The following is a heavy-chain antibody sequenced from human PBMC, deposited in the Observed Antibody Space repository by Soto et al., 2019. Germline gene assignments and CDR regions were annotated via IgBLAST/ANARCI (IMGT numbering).Heavy chain of an antibody. V-gene: IGHV3-7*03. CDR3: ATVPSSSWYYYYYGMDV. J-gene: IGHJ6*02. Sequence: PGGSLRLSCAASGFTFGSYWMSWVRQAPGKGLEWVANIKQDGSEKYYVDSVKGRFTISRDNAKNSLYLQMNSLRAEDTAVYYCATVPSSSWYYYYYGMDVWGQGTTVTVSS. D-gene: IGHD6-13*01. CDR1: GFTFGSYW. CDR2: IKQDGSEK.